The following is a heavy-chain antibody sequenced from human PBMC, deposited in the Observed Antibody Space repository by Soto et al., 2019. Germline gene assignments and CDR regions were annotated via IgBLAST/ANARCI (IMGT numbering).Heavy chain of an antibody. CDR3: AREMATVSLGAFDI. J-gene: IGHJ3*02. D-gene: IGHD4-4*01. CDR2: TNNDGSST. Sequence: GGSLRLSCAASGFSFSSYWMHWVRQAPGKGLEWVSRTNNDGSSTTYADSVRGRFTSLRDNAKNTLYLQMTRLRVEDTAVYYCAREMATVSLGAFDIWGQGTMVTVSS. CDR1: GFSFSSYW. V-gene: IGHV3-74*01.